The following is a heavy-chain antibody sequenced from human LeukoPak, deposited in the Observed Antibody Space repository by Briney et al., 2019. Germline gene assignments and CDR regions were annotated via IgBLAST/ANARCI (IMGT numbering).Heavy chain of an antibody. CDR3: AKAYGTNGYFQLPIDF. CDR1: GFSFSINA. D-gene: IGHD2-8*01. J-gene: IGHJ4*02. CDR2: ITGDGATT. Sequence: GGSLRLSCAASGFSFSINAMTWVRQAPGKGLECVSAITGDGATTYYADSVRGRFTISRDSSKNTLYLQMNSLRAEDTAIYYCAKAYGTNGYFQLPIDFWGQGTLVTVSS. V-gene: IGHV3-23*01.